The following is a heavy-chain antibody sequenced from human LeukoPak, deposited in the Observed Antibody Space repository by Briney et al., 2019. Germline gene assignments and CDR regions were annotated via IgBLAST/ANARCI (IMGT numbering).Heavy chain of an antibody. CDR2: ISSDGSST. CDR3: ARVVAVAAKDY. D-gene: IGHD6-19*01. CDR1: GFTFSSYW. J-gene: IGHJ4*02. Sequence: PGGSLGLSCAASGFTFSSYWMHWVRQAPGKGLVWVSRISSDGSSTSYADSVKGRFTISRDNAKNTLYLQMNSLRAEDTAVYYCARVVAVAAKDYWGQGTLVTVSS. V-gene: IGHV3-74*01.